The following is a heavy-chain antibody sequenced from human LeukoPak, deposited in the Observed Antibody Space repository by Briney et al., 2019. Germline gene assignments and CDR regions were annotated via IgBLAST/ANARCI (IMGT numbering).Heavy chain of an antibody. D-gene: IGHD3-22*01. Sequence: GASVKVSCKASGGTFSSYAISWVRQAPGQGLEWMGGIIPIFGTANYAQKFQGRVTITADESTSTAYMELSSLRSEDTAVYYCATSGAHYYDLHDDAFDIWGQGTMVTVSS. CDR2: IIPIFGTA. V-gene: IGHV1-69*13. J-gene: IGHJ3*02. CDR1: GGTFSSYA. CDR3: ATSGAHYYDLHDDAFDI.